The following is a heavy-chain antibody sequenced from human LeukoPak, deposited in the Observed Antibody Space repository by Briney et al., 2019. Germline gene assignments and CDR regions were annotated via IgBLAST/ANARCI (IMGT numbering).Heavy chain of an antibody. CDR3: AKTDHYYYFMDV. D-gene: IGHD2-21*02. V-gene: IGHV4-4*09. J-gene: IGHJ6*03. Sequence: SETLSLTCTVSGGSVSSYYWSWIRQPPGKGLEWVGYIYTSGSTYYNPSLKSRVTISVDTSKNQFSLRLTSVTAADTALYYCAKTDHYYYFMDVWGKGTTVTVSS. CDR1: GGSVSSYY. CDR2: IYTSGST.